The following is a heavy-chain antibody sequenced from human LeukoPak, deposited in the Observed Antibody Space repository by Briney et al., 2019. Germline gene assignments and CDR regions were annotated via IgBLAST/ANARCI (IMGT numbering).Heavy chain of an antibody. Sequence: PGRSLRLSCAASGFTFDDYAMHWVRQAPGKGLDWVSGISWDSSSIAYADSVKGRFTISRDNAKNSLYLQMNSLRAEDTALYYCAKDIGYSGDDPFDSWGQGTLVTVSS. CDR3: AKDIGYSGDDPFDS. CDR1: GFTFDDYA. J-gene: IGHJ4*02. CDR2: ISWDSSSI. V-gene: IGHV3-9*01. D-gene: IGHD1-26*01.